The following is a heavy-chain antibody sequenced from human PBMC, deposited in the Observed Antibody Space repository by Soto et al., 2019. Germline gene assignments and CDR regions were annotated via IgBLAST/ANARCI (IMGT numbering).Heavy chain of an antibody. CDR1: GFTFSSYG. D-gene: IGHD2-15*01. V-gene: IGHV3-33*01. Sequence: QVQLVESGGGVVQPGRSLRLSCAASGFTFSSYGMHWFRQAPGKGLEWVAVIWYDGSNKYYADSVKGRFTISRDNSKNTLYLQMNSLRAEDTAVYYCGRENCGRSCYQDDYWGQGTLVTVSS. CDR3: GRENCGRSCYQDDY. J-gene: IGHJ4*02. CDR2: IWYDGSNK.